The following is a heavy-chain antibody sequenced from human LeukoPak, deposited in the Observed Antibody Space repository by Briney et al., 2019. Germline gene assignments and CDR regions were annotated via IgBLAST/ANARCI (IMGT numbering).Heavy chain of an antibody. Sequence: ASVKVSYKASGYTFTSYGINWVRQAPGQGLEWMGWISAYNGNTKYAQKFQGRVNMTTDTSTSTAYMELRSLRSDDTAIYYCTRPNTGLRPGALGSWGQGTLVTVSS. CDR2: ISAYNGNT. J-gene: IGHJ5*02. D-gene: IGHD5-12*01. CDR3: TRPNTGLRPGALGS. V-gene: IGHV1-18*01. CDR1: GYTFTSYG.